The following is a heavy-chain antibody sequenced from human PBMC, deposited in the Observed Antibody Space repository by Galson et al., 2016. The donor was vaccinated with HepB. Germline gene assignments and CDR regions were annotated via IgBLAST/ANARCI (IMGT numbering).Heavy chain of an antibody. CDR3: AKISLVGYNSGWGGSFDI. D-gene: IGHD6-19*01. Sequence: SLRLSCAASGFSFTIYGMNWVRQAPGQGLEWVAAIRGCGSRTSYTDSVTGRFTISRDTSKNTPSLQMSSLRAEDAAVYYCAKISLVGYNSGWGGSFDIWGRGTMVTVSS. CDR2: IRGCGSRT. CDR1: GFSFTIYG. V-gene: IGHV3-23*01. J-gene: IGHJ3*02.